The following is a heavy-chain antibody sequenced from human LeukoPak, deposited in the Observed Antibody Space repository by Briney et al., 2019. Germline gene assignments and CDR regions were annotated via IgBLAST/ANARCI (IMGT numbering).Heavy chain of an antibody. J-gene: IGHJ4*02. V-gene: IGHV1-2*02. D-gene: IGHD3-10*01. Sequence: ASVTVSCKASGYTFTGYYMHWVRQAPGQGLAWMGWISPDSGDTNYAQRCQGRVTMTRDTSVSTAYMELSRLRSDDTAVYFCARGQGGSGSYFFDYWGQGTLVTVSS. CDR2: ISPDSGDT. CDR3: ARGQGGSGSYFFDY. CDR1: GYTFTGYY.